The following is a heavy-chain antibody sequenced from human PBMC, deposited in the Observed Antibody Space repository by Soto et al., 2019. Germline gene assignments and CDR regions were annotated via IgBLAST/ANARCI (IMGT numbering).Heavy chain of an antibody. D-gene: IGHD2-15*01. CDR3: AGGMCFGGSCYLDG. CDR2: ISPGIDIR. V-gene: IGHV1-69*12. J-gene: IGHJ4*02. CDR1: GGTFSTYT. Sequence: QVQLVQSGAEVKKPGSSAKVSCKASGGTFSTYTLYWVRQAPGQGLEWMGGISPGIDIRDDAQKFQGRVTITADESTSTVYMQLSTLISEDTALYYCAGGMCFGGSCYLDGWGQGTLVTVSS.